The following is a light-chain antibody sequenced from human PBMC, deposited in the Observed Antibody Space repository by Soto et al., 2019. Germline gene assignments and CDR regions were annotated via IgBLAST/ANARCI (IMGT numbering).Light chain of an antibody. Sequence: VLTQSPATLSLSPGEGATLSCRASQTVNNNLAWYQQKPGQAPRLLIYDASNRATGIPARFSGSGSGTDFTLTITRLEPGDFAVYYCQQRNDWPYTFGQGTKLEI. V-gene: IGKV3-11*01. CDR3: QQRNDWPYT. CDR1: QTVNNN. CDR2: DAS. J-gene: IGKJ2*01.